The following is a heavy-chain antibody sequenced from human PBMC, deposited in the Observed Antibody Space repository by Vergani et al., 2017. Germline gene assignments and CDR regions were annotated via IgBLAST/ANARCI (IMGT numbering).Heavy chain of an antibody. D-gene: IGHD1-26*01. CDR1: GFTFSSYA. CDR2: ISYDGSNK. CDR3: ARDGSGATWVFDY. J-gene: IGHJ4*02. V-gene: IGHV3-30-3*01. Sequence: QVQLVESGGGVVQPGRSLRLSCAASGFTFSSYAMHWVRQAPGKGLEWVAVISYDGSNKYYADSVKGRFTISRDNSKNTLYLQMNSLRAEDTAVYYCARDGSGATWVFDYWGQGTLVTVSS.